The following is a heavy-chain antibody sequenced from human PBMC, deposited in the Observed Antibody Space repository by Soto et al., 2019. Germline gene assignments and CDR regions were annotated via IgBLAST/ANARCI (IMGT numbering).Heavy chain of an antibody. V-gene: IGHV3-21*01. CDR1: GFTFSNYA. D-gene: IGHD5-18*01. J-gene: IGHJ4*02. CDR3: ARDQPGYSYGYGLGY. CDR2: ISSSSSYI. Sequence: PGGSLRLSCAASGFTFSNYAMNWVRQAPGKGLEWVSSISSSSSYIYYADSVKGRFTISRDNAKNSLYLQMNSLRAEDTAVYYCARDQPGYSYGYGLGYWGQGTLVTVSS.